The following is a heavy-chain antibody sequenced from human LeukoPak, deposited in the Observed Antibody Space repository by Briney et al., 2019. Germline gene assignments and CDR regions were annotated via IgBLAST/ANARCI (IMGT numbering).Heavy chain of an antibody. CDR3: ARSYCGGDCYENYYYYYMDV. CDR1: GGSISSSSYY. CDR2: IYYSGST. V-gene: IGHV4-39*07. D-gene: IGHD2-21*02. J-gene: IGHJ6*03. Sequence: SETLSLTCTVSGGSISSSSYYWGWIRQPPGKGLEWIGSIYYSGSTYYNPSLKSRVTISVDTSKNQFSLKLSSVTAADTAVYYCARSYCGGDCYENYYYYYMDVWGKGTTVTVSS.